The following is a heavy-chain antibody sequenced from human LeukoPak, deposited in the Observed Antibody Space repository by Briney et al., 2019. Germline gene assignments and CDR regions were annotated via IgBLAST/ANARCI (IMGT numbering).Heavy chain of an antibody. CDR2: IYYSGST. Sequence: SETLSLTCTVSGGSISSYYWSWIRQPPGTGLEWIGYIYYSGSTNYNPSLKSRVTISVDTSKNQFSLKLSSVTAADTAVYYCARSPDSSGYYYYYYYKDVWGKGTTVTVSS. D-gene: IGHD3-22*01. J-gene: IGHJ6*03. CDR3: ARSPDSSGYYYYYYYKDV. V-gene: IGHV4-59*01. CDR1: GGSISSYY.